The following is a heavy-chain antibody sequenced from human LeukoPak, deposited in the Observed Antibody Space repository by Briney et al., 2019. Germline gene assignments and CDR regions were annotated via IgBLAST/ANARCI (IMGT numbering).Heavy chain of an antibody. V-gene: IGHV3-23*01. CDR3: AKASGRYYFYGMDV. CDR1: GFTFSDYS. J-gene: IGHJ6*02. D-gene: IGHD2-15*01. CDR2: ISGSGGST. Sequence: GGSLRLSCEGSGFTFSDYSMNWVRQAPGKGLEWVSAISGSGGSTYYADSVKGRFTISRDNSKNTLYLQMNSLRAEDTAVYYCAKASGRYYFYGMDVWGQGTTVTVSS.